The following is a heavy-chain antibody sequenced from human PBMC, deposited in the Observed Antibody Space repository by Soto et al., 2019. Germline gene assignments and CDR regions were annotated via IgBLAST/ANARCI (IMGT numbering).Heavy chain of an antibody. V-gene: IGHV3-11*01. CDR1: GFTFSDYY. CDR3: ARVNRLAIHSSGWSEFDY. D-gene: IGHD6-19*01. J-gene: IGHJ4*02. CDR2: ISSSGSTI. Sequence: QVQLVESGAGLVKPGGSLRLSCAASGFTFSDYYMSWIRQAPGKGLEWVSYISSSGSTIYYADSVKGRFTISRDNAKNSLYLQMNSLRAEDTAVYYCARVNRLAIHSSGWSEFDYWGQGTLVTVSS.